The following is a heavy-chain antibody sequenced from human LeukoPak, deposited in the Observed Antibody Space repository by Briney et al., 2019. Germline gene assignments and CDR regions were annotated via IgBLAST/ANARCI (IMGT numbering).Heavy chain of an antibody. CDR1: GGSVSSGSYY. V-gene: IGHV4-61*01. D-gene: IGHD2-15*01. CDR2: IYYSGST. CDR3: ARVPQGGPYMDV. J-gene: IGHJ6*02. Sequence: SETLSLTCTVSGGSVSSGSYYWSWIRQPPGKGLEWIGYIYYSGSTYYNPSPKSRVTISVDTSKNQFSLKLSSVTAADTAVYYCARVPQGGPYMDVWGQGTTVTVSS.